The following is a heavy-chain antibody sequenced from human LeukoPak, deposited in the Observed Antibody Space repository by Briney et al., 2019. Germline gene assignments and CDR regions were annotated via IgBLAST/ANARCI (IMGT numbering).Heavy chain of an antibody. V-gene: IGHV3-21*01. Sequence: TGGSLRLSCAASGFTFSSYSMNWVRQAPGKGLEWVSSISSSSSYKYYADSVKGRFTISRDNAKNSLYLQMNSLRAEDTAVYYCARDYRKIAARREFDYWGQGTLVTVSS. CDR3: ARDYRKIAARREFDY. D-gene: IGHD6-6*01. CDR2: ISSSSSYK. J-gene: IGHJ4*02. CDR1: GFTFSSYS.